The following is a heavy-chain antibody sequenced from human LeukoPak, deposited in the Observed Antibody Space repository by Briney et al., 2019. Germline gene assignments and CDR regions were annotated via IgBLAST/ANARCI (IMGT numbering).Heavy chain of an antibody. V-gene: IGHV3-13*05. CDR2: IVTANDP. D-gene: IGHD5-18*01. Sequence: GGSVRLSCAASGFTFSSYDMHWVRQDTGKSLEWVSGIVTANDPYYPGSVKGRFTISRDNAKNSLYLQMNRLRVGDTAVYYCVKGEDASMRDWGQGTLVIVCS. CDR3: VKGEDASMRD. CDR1: GFTFSSYD. J-gene: IGHJ4*02.